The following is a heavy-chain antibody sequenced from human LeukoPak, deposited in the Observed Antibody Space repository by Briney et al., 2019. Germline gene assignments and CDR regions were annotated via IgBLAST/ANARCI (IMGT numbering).Heavy chain of an antibody. J-gene: IGHJ4*02. CDR3: AKDSLFYGSGSYYSAAFDY. V-gene: IGHV3-30*02. Sequence: PGGFLRLSCAASGFTFSSYGMHWVRQAPGKGLEWVAFIRYDGSNKYYADSVKGRFTISRDNSKNTLYLQMNSLRAEDTAVYYCAKDSLFYGSGSYYSAAFDYWGQGTLVTVSS. D-gene: IGHD3-10*01. CDR2: IRYDGSNK. CDR1: GFTFSSYG.